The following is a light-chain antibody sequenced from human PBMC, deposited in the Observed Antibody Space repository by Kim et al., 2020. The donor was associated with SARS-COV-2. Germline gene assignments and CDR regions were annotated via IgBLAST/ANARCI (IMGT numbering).Light chain of an antibody. CDR1: SGSIASNY. J-gene: IGLJ3*02. V-gene: IGLV6-57*01. CDR2: EEN. Sequence: NFMLTQPHSVSESPGKTVTISCTRSSGSIASNYVQWYQQRPGSSPSTVIYEENQRPSGVPDRFSGSIDSSSNSASLTISGLKTEDEADYYCQSYDSSSLVFGGGTKLTVL. CDR3: QSYDSSSLV.